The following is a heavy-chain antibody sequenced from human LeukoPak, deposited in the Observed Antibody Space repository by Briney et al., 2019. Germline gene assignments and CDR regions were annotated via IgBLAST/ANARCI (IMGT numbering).Heavy chain of an antibody. CDR3: AKAGSHWYFDL. CDR2: IYPGDSDT. D-gene: IGHD6-13*01. CDR1: GYSFTTYW. Sequence: GESLKISCKGSGYSFTTYWIGWVRQIPGKGLEWMGIIYPGDSDTRYSPSFQGQVTISVDKSISTACLQWSSLKASDTAMYYCAKAGSHWYFDLWGRGTLVTVSS. V-gene: IGHV5-51*01. J-gene: IGHJ2*01.